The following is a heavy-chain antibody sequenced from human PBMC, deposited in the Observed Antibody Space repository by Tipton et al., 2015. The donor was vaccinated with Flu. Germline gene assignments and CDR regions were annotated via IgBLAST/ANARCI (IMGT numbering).Heavy chain of an antibody. CDR1: GGSFSGYY. CDR3: ARGSGYYFFDY. J-gene: IGHJ4*02. Sequence: TLSLTCAVYGGSFSGYYWSWIRQPPGKGLEWIGEINHSGSTNYNPSLKSRVTISVDTSKNQFPLKLSSVTAADTAVYYCARGSGYYFFDYWGQGTLVTVSS. V-gene: IGHV4-34*01. CDR2: INHSGST. D-gene: IGHD3-22*01.